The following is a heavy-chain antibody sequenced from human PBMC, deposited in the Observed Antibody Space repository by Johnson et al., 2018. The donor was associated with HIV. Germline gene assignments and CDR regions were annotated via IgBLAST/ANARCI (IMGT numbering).Heavy chain of an antibody. CDR3: TTIRPLTFGGVIVMLDGFDI. CDR1: GFTVSSNY. CDR2: ISGVGSGT. V-gene: IGHV3-53*01. J-gene: IGHJ3*02. D-gene: IGHD3-16*02. Sequence: VQLVESGGGLIQPGGSLRLSCAASGFTVSSNYMCWVRQAPGKGLEWVSGISGVGSGTYYADSVKGRFTISRDNSKNTLYLQMNSLRAEDTAVYYCTTIRPLTFGGVIVMLDGFDIWGQGALVTVSS.